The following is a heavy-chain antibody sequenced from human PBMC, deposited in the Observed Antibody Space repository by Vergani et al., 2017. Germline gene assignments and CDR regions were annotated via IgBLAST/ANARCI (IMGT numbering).Heavy chain of an antibody. CDR2: INHSGST. CDR3: ARRAVGSVRRFVFWFDP. CDR1: GGSFSGYY. D-gene: IGHD1-26*01. V-gene: IGHV4-34*01. Sequence: QVQLQQWGAGLLKPSETLSLTCAVYGGSFSGYYWSWIRQPPGKGLEWIGEINHSGSTNYNPSLKSRVTISVDTSKNQFSLKLSSVTAADTAVYYCARRAVGSVRRFVFWFDPWGQGTLVTVSS. J-gene: IGHJ5*02.